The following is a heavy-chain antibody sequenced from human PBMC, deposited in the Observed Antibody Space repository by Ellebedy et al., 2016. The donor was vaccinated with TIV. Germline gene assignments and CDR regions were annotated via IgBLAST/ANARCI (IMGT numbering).Heavy chain of an antibody. J-gene: IGHJ4*02. CDR1: GSTLSNFW. CDR2: IKQDGSEQ. Sequence: GGSLRLSCAASGSTLSNFWMSWVRQPSGKGLEWVAIIKQDGSEQHYVDSVKGRFTISRDKSKNTLYLQMNSLRGEDTAVYHCARTYGDYYFDYWGQGTLVTVSS. V-gene: IGHV3-7*01. D-gene: IGHD4-17*01. CDR3: ARTYGDYYFDY.